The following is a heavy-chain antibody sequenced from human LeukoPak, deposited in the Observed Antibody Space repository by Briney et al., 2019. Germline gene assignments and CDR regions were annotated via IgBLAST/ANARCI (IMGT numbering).Heavy chain of an antibody. CDR3: AKDPYYYDSSGGIDY. CDR2: ISGSGGST. J-gene: IGHJ4*02. D-gene: IGHD3-22*01. V-gene: IGHV3-23*01. Sequence: PGGSLRLSCAASGFTFSSYAMSWVRQAPGKGLEWVSAISGSGGSTYYADSVKGRFTISRDNSKNTLYLQMNSLRAEDTAVYYCAKDPYYYDSSGGIDYWGQGTLVTVSS. CDR1: GFTFSSYA.